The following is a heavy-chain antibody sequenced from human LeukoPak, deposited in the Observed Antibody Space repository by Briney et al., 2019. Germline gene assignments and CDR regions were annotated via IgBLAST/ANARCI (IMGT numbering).Heavy chain of an antibody. D-gene: IGHD1-1*01. V-gene: IGHV4-34*01. CDR2: INHSGST. Sequence: SETLSLTCTVSGGSISSYYWSWIRQPPGKGLEWIGEINHSGSTNYNPSLKSRVTISVDTSKNQFSLKLSSVTAADTAVYYCAREGGTGSDDYWGQGTLVTVSS. J-gene: IGHJ4*02. CDR1: GGSISSYY. CDR3: AREGGTGSDDY.